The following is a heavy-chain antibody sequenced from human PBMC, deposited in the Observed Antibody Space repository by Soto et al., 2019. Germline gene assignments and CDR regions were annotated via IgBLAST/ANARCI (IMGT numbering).Heavy chain of an antibody. Sequence: PSETLSLTCTVSGGSISSGDYSWSWIRQPPGKGLEWIGYIYYSGSTYYNPSLKSRVTISVDTSKNQFSLKLSSVTAADTAVYYCARERARYGEEPYNWFDPWGQGTLVTVSS. D-gene: IGHD4-17*01. CDR3: ARERARYGEEPYNWFDP. V-gene: IGHV4-30-4*01. CDR2: IYYSGST. J-gene: IGHJ5*02. CDR1: GGSISSGDYS.